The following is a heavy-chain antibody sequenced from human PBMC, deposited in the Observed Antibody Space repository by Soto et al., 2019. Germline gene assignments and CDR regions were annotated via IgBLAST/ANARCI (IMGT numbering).Heavy chain of an antibody. CDR3: TTDILTGYYTIDY. J-gene: IGHJ4*02. V-gene: IGHV3-15*01. D-gene: IGHD3-9*01. CDR1: GFTFSNAW. CDR2: IKSKTDGGTT. Sequence: EVQLVESGGGLVKPGGSLRLSCEASGFTFSNAWMSWVRQAPGKGLEWVGRIKSKTDGGTTDYAAPVKGRFTISRDDSKNTLYLQMNSLKTEDTAVYYCTTDILTGYYTIDYWGQGTLVTVSS.